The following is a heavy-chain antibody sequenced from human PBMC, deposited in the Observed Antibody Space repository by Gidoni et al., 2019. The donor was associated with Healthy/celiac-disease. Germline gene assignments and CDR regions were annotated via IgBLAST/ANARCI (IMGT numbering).Heavy chain of an antibody. J-gene: IGHJ4*02. V-gene: IGHV3-30*18. CDR3: AKFPLGSGGSQLSIDY. CDR1: GFTFSSNG. D-gene: IGHD2-15*01. CDR2: ISYDGSNK. Sequence: QVQLVESGGGVVQPGRSLRLSCAAYGFTFSSNGLHWVRQAPGKGLEWVAVISYDGSNKYYADSVKGRFTISRDNSKNTLYLQMNSLRAEDTAVYYCAKFPLGSGGSQLSIDYWGQGTLVTVSS.